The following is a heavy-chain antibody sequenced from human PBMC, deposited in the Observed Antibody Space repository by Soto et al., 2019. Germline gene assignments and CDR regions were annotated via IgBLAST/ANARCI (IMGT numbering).Heavy chain of an antibody. CDR3: AKERRRVRDPSVVDAFDI. V-gene: IGHV3-23*01. Sequence: EVQLLESGGGLVQPGGSLRLSCAASGFTFSSYAMSWVRQAPGKGLEWVSAISGSGGSTYYADSVKGRFTISRDNSKNTLYLQMNSLRAEDTAVYYCAKERRRVRDPSVVDAFDIWGQGTMVTVSS. J-gene: IGHJ3*02. D-gene: IGHD3-10*01. CDR2: ISGSGGST. CDR1: GFTFSSYA.